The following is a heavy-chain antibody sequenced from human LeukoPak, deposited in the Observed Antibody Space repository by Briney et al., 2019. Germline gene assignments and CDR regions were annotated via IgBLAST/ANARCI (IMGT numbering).Heavy chain of an antibody. V-gene: IGHV4-59*12. J-gene: IGHJ6*02. CDR1: GGSISSYY. CDR2: IYYTGAT. D-gene: IGHD5-18*01. Sequence: SETLSLTCTVSGGSISSYYWTWIRQPPGKGLEWIGYIYYTGATSYNPSLKSRVTISVDTSKNQFSLKLSSVTAADTAVYYCARTALTAKYYYYYYGVDVWGQGTTVTVSS. CDR3: ARTALTAKYYYYYYGVDV.